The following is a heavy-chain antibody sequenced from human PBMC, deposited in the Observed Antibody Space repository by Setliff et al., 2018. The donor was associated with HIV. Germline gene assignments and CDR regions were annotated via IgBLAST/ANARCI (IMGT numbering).Heavy chain of an antibody. Sequence: PSETLSLTCAVSGYSISSGYYWGWIRQPPGKGLEWIGSIYHSGSTYYNTSLKSRVTISLDTSKNQFSLKLSSVTAADTAVYYCARDIQAAGTGWFDPWGQGTLVTVSS. D-gene: IGHD6-13*01. CDR2: IYHSGST. CDR3: ARDIQAAGTGWFDP. J-gene: IGHJ5*02. CDR1: GYSISSGYY. V-gene: IGHV4-38-2*02.